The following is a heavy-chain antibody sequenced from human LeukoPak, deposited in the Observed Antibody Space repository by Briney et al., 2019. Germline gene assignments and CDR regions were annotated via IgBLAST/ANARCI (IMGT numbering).Heavy chain of an antibody. CDR1: GYTFTGYY. CDR2: INPNSGGT. J-gene: IGHJ4*02. D-gene: IGHD2-2*01. CDR3: AREGSLVPAAIDY. V-gene: IGHV1-2*02. Sequence: ASVKVSCKASGYTFTGYYMHWVRQAPGQGLEWMGWINPNSGGTNCAQKFQGRVTMTRDTSISTAYMELSRLRSDDTAVYYCAREGSLVPAAIDYWGQGTLVTVSS.